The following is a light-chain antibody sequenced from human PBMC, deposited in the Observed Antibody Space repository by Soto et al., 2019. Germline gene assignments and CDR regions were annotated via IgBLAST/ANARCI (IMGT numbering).Light chain of an antibody. CDR2: DVS. Sequence: QSALTQPASVSGSPGQSITISCSGTGSDVGAYNYVSWYQQHPGKAPRVMIYDVSNRPSGVSNRFSGSKSGNTATLTISGLQAEDEADYYCSSYTSDNTYVFATGTKVTVL. J-gene: IGLJ1*01. CDR1: GSDVGAYNY. V-gene: IGLV2-14*01. CDR3: SSYTSDNTYV.